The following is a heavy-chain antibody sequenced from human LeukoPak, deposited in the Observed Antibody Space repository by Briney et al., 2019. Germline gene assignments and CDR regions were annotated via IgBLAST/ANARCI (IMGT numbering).Heavy chain of an antibody. CDR3: ARGLPYYYDSSGYTY. CDR1: GGSFSGYY. V-gene: IGHV4-34*01. Sequence: SETLSLTCAVYGGSFSGYYWSWIRQPPGKGLEWIGEINHSGSTNYNPPLKSRVTISVDTSKNQFSLKLSSVTAADTAVYYCARGLPYYYDSSGYTYWGQGTLVTVSS. J-gene: IGHJ4*02. D-gene: IGHD3-22*01. CDR2: INHSGST.